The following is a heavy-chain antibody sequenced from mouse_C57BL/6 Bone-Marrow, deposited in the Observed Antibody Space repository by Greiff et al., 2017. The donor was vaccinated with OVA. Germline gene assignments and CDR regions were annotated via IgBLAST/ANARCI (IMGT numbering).Heavy chain of an antibody. Sequence: QVQLQQSGAELVKPGASVKMSCKASGYTFTSYWITWVKQRPGQGLEWIGDIYPGSGSTNYNEKFNSKTALTVDTSSSTAFMQLSSLTSNDSAVYYCARCDITTVALDYWGQGTTLTVSS. J-gene: IGHJ2*01. D-gene: IGHD1-1*01. CDR3: ARCDITTVALDY. CDR1: GYTFTSYW. V-gene: IGHV1-55*01. CDR2: IYPGSGST.